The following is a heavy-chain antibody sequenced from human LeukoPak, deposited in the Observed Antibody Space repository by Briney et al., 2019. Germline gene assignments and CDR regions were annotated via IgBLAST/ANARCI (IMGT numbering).Heavy chain of an antibody. CDR1: GGSFSGYY. V-gene: IGHV4-34*01. CDR3: ARSFEHHDYGDLLDY. D-gene: IGHD4-17*01. CDR2: INHSGST. J-gene: IGHJ4*02. Sequence: SSETLSLTCAVYGGSFSGYYWSWIRQPPGKGLEWIGEINHSGSTNYNPSLKSRVTISVDTSKNQFSLKLSSVTAADTAVYYCARSFEHHDYGDLLDYWGRGTLVTVSS.